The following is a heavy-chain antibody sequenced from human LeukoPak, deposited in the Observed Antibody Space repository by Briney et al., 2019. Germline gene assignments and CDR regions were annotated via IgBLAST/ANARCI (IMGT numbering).Heavy chain of an antibody. CDR3: AREQTGYFDY. V-gene: IGHV3-21*01. J-gene: IGHJ4*02. Sequence: GGSLRLSCAASGFPFSRYSMNWVREAPGKGLEWVSSISSSSYIYYADSVKGRFTISRDNAKNSLYLQMNSLRAEDTAVYYCAREQTGYFDYWGQGTLVTVSS. CDR2: ISSSSYI. CDR1: GFPFSRYS. D-gene: IGHD1-1*01.